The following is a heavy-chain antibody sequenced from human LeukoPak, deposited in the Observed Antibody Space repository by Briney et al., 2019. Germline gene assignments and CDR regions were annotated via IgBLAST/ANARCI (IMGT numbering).Heavy chain of an antibody. Sequence: ASVTVSFKASGYTFTGYYMHWVRQAPGQGLEWMGWINPNSGGTNYAQKFQGRVTMTRDTSISTAYMELSRLRSDDTAVYYCARGSSSWLRTLAYWGQGTLVTVSS. CDR2: INPNSGGT. CDR1: GYTFTGYY. D-gene: IGHD6-13*01. J-gene: IGHJ4*02. CDR3: ARGSSSWLRTLAY. V-gene: IGHV1-2*02.